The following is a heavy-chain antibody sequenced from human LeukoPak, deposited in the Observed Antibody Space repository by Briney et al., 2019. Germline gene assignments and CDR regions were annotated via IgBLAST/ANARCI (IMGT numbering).Heavy chain of an antibody. CDR1: GFTFSDYW. D-gene: IGHD2-8*02. J-gene: IGHJ4*02. Sequence: GGSLRLSCAVSGFTFSDYWMRWVRQAPGKGLEWVASIIKDASEKQYVDSVKGRFTISRDNAKNSVYLQMTSLGAEDTAVYYCATYTQYFGSPGGTDYWGLGTLVTVSS. CDR2: IIKDASEK. CDR3: ATYTQYFGSPGGTDY. V-gene: IGHV3-7*01.